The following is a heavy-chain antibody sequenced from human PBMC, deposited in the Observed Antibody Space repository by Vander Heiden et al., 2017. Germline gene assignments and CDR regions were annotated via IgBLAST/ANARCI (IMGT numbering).Heavy chain of an antibody. CDR3: ARDRYDSSGYYYGFDY. Sequence: QVQLVESGGGVVQPGRSLRLSCAASGFTFSSYAMHWVRQAPGKGLEWVAVISYDGSNKYYADSVKGRFTISRDNSKNTLYLQMNSLRAEDTAVYYCARDRYDSSGYYYGFDYWGQGTLVTVSS. D-gene: IGHD3-22*01. CDR1: GFTFSSYA. J-gene: IGHJ4*02. CDR2: ISYDGSNK. V-gene: IGHV3-30-3*01.